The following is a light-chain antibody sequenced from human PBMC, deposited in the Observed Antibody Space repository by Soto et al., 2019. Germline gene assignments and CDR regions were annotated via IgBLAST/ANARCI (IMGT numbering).Light chain of an antibody. J-gene: IGKJ1*01. V-gene: IGKV1-5*01. Sequence: DIQMTQSPSSVSASVGDRVTITCRASQSISNWLAWHQQKPGTAPKVLIYHASNLQSGVPSRFSGSGSGTEFTLTISSLQPDDFATYYCQQYNSYSFGQGTKVDIK. CDR2: HAS. CDR1: QSISNW. CDR3: QQYNSYS.